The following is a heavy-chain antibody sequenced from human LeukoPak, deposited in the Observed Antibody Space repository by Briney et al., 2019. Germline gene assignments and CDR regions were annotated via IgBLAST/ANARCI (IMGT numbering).Heavy chain of an antibody. D-gene: IGHD3-16*01. V-gene: IGHV3-48*03. Sequence: GGSLRLPCATSGFSFSSYEMNWVRQAPGKGLEWVSYISSSGSTIYYADSVKGRFTISRDNAKNSLYLQMNSLRAEDTAVYYCARDRRLDGSRQFDYWGQGTLVTVSS. J-gene: IGHJ4*02. CDR3: ARDRRLDGSRQFDY. CDR2: ISSSGSTI. CDR1: GFSFSSYE.